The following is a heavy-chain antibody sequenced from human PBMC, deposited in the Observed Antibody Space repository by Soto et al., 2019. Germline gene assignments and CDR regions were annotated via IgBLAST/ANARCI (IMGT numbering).Heavy chain of an antibody. CDR3: ARRDIQGPIDY. J-gene: IGHJ4*02. V-gene: IGHV4-28*01. Sequence: QVQLQESGPGLVKPSDNLSVTCAVSGYSISSSNWWGWIRQPPGKGLEWIGYIYYSGTTYYNPSLKSRVTMSVDTSKNQFSLKLTSVTAVDTAVYYCARRDIQGPIDYWGQGTLVTVSS. CDR2: IYYSGTT. CDR1: GYSISSSNW.